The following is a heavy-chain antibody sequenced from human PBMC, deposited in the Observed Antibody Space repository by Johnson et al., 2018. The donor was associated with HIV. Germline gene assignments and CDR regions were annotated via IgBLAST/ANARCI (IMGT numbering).Heavy chain of an antibody. Sequence: QVPLVESGGGVVQPGKSLRLSCAASGFTFSYYGMHWVRQAPGKGLEWVAVIWYDGSNKFYADSVKGRFTISRDNSKNTLYLQMNSLRAEDTAVYYCARDWVIGDAFDIWGQGTMVTVSS. J-gene: IGHJ3*02. CDR2: IWYDGSNK. D-gene: IGHD2-21*01. CDR1: GFTFSYYG. V-gene: IGHV3-33*01. CDR3: ARDWVIGDAFDI.